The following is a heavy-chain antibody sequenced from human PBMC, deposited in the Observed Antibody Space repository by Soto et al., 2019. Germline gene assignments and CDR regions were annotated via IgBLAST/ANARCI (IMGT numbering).Heavy chain of an antibody. CDR1: GFTFSSYA. J-gene: IGHJ4*02. V-gene: IGHV3-23*01. D-gene: IGHD3-22*01. CDR3: AKGRDYYDSSGYWGLYCDY. CDR2: ISGSGGST. Sequence: EVQLLESGGGLVQPGGSLRLSCAASGFTFSSYAMSWVRQAPGKGLEWVSAISGSGGSTYYADSVKGRFTISRDNSENTRYLKMNSLRAEDTAVYYCAKGRDYYDSSGYWGLYCDYWGQGTMVTVSS.